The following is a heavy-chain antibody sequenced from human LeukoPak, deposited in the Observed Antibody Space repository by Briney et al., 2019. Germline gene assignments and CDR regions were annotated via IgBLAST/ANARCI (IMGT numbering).Heavy chain of an antibody. J-gene: IGHJ6*02. D-gene: IGHD3-9*01. V-gene: IGHV3-23*01. CDR1: GFTFSSYA. CDR3: AKGRNVLRYPYGMDV. CDR2: ISASGGST. Sequence: GGSLRLSCAASGFTFSSYAMSWVRQAPGKGLEWVSAISASGGSTYYADSVKGRFTISRDNSKNTLYLQMNSLRAVDTAVYCCAKGRNVLRYPYGMDVWGQGTTVTVSS.